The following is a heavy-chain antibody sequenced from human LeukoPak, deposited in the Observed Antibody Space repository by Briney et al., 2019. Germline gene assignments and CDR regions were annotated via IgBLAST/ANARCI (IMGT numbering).Heavy chain of an antibody. CDR3: ARDCVVVPAGAMRGPDY. CDR2: INPSGGST. D-gene: IGHD2-2*01. V-gene: IGHV1-46*01. J-gene: IGHJ4*02. Sequence: ASVKVSCKASGYTFTSYYMHWVRQAPGQGLEWMGIINPSGGSTSYAQKFQGRVTMTRDTSTSTVYMELSSLRSEDTAVYYCARDCVVVPAGAMRGPDYWGQGTLVTVSS. CDR1: GYTFTSYY.